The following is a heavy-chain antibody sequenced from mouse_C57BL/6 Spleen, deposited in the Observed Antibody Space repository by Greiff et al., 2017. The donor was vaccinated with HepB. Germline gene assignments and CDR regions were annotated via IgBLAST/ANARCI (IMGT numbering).Heavy chain of an antibody. V-gene: IGHV5-17*01. Sequence: EVKLMESGGGLVKPGGSLKLSCAASGFTFSDYGMHWVRQAPEKGLEWVAYISSGSSTIYYADTVKGRFTISRDNAKNTLFLQMTSLRSEDTAMYYCARDHYYGSSYAMDYWGQGTSVTVSS. J-gene: IGHJ4*01. D-gene: IGHD1-1*01. CDR1: GFTFSDYG. CDR3: ARDHYYGSSYAMDY. CDR2: ISSGSSTI.